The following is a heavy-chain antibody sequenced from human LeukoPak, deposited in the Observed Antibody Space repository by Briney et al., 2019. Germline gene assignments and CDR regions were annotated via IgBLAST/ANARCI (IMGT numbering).Heavy chain of an antibody. CDR1: GGPISSYY. CDR3: AGGLRLEYLYDY. CDR2: IYYTGST. V-gene: IGHV4-59*01. Sequence: SETLSLTCTVSGGPISSYYCSWIRQPPGKGLEWIGYIYYTGSTNYNPSLKSRVTISVDTSKNQFSLKLSSVTAADTAVYYCAGGLRLEYLYDYWGQGTLVTVSS. J-gene: IGHJ4*02. D-gene: IGHD5-12*01.